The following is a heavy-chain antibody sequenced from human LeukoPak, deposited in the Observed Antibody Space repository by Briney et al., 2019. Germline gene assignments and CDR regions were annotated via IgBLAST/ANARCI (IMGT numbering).Heavy chain of an antibody. CDR3: AKDHGDYYYYYGMDV. Sequence: GGSLRLSCAAAGFTFSTYGIHWVRQAPGKGLEWVAVISYDGSNKYFADSVKGRFTISRDNSKNTLYLQMNSLRTEDTAVYYCAKDHGDYYYYYGMDVWGQGTTVIVSS. D-gene: IGHD4-17*01. V-gene: IGHV3-30*18. CDR1: GFTFSTYG. J-gene: IGHJ6*02. CDR2: ISYDGSNK.